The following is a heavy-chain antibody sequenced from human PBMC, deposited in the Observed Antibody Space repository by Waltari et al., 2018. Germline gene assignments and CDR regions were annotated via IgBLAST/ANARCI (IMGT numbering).Heavy chain of an antibody. V-gene: IGHV4-34*01. D-gene: IGHD2-15*01. CDR3: ARGRLCGSGGSCCPDY. J-gene: IGHJ4*02. Sequence: QVQLQQWGAGLLKPSETLSLTCAVYGGSFSGYYWSWIRQPPGKGLEWIGEINHSGSTNYTPSLKSRVTISVDTSKNQFSLKLSSVTAADTAVYYCARGRLCGSGGSCCPDYWGQGTLVTVSS. CDR1: GGSFSGYY. CDR2: INHSGST.